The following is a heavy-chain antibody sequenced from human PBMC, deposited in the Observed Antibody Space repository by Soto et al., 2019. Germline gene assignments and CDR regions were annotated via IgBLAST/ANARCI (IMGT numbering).Heavy chain of an antibody. CDR2: ISASGHSP. CDR3: AKDIWWGSRAFDH. J-gene: IGHJ5*02. V-gene: IGHV3-23*01. Sequence: EVPLLESGGGLVQPGGSLRLSCAASGFTFSNYAMNWVRQAPGKGLEWVSRISASGHSPDYADSVKGRFTISRDNSKNTLFVQMNSLRLEDTAVYFCAKDIWWGSRAFDHWGQGILVTVSS. CDR1: GFTFSNYA. D-gene: IGHD6-13*01.